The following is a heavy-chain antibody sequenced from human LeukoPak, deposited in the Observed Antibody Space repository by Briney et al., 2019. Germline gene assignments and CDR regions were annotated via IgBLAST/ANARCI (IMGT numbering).Heavy chain of an antibody. D-gene: IGHD6-19*01. Sequence: PGGSLRLSCAASGFTFSSYAMHWVRQAPGKGLEWVAVISYDGSNKYYADSVKGRFTISRDNSKNTLYLQMNSLRAEDTAVYYCARRRMAGTDYFDYWGQGTLVTVSS. V-gene: IGHV3-30-3*01. CDR2: ISYDGSNK. J-gene: IGHJ4*02. CDR1: GFTFSSYA. CDR3: ARRRMAGTDYFDY.